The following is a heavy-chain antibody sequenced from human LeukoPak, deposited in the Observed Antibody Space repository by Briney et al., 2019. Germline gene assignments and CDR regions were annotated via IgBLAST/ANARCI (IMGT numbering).Heavy chain of an antibody. CDR3: ARAPFVRFLEWFPAENYYYYMDV. CDR1: GFTVSSNY. J-gene: IGHJ6*03. V-gene: IGHV3-53*01. D-gene: IGHD3-3*01. Sequence: GGSLRLSCAASGFTVSSNYMSWVRQAPGKGLEWVSVIYSGGSTYYADSVKGRFTISRDNSKNTLYLQMNSLRAEDTAVYYCARAPFVRFLEWFPAENYYYYMDVWGKGTTVTVSS. CDR2: IYSGGST.